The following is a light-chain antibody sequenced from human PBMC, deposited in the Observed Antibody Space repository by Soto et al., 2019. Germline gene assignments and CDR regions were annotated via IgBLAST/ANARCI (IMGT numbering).Light chain of an antibody. CDR2: AAS. J-gene: IGKJ5*01. Sequence: EIEVPQMENYLSTSVGDRVTTTCRASQGISTFLNWYQQKPGKAPRLLIYAASSLQSGVPSRFSGSGSGTDFTLTISSLQPEDFATYYCQQSYSTPHTFGQGTRLEIK. CDR3: QQSYSTPHT. V-gene: IGKV1-39*01. CDR1: QGISTF.